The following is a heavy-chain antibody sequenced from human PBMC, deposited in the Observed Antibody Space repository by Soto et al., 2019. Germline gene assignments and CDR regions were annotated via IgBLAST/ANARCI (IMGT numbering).Heavy chain of an antibody. CDR3: GRERGGCNSSRCYGPES. Sequence: SETLSLTCTVSGGSISSGDFYWSWIRQPPGKGLEWIGYIYHSGGTYYNPSLESLVTISVDTSKSQFCLKLISVSAADTAVYYWGRERGGCNSSRCYGPESWGQGTLVTVSS. J-gene: IGHJ5*02. D-gene: IGHD2-2*01. CDR2: IYHSGGT. CDR1: GGSISSGDFY. V-gene: IGHV4-30-4*01.